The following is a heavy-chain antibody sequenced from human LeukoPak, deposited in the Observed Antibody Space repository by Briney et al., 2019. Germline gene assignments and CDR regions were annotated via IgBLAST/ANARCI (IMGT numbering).Heavy chain of an antibody. CDR3: ARRTAMPVDGIYYFDY. CDR1: GGSISSYY. CDR2: IYTSGST. Sequence: TETLSLTCTVSGGSISSYYWSWIRQPAGKGLEWIGRIYTSGSTNYNPSLKSRVTMSVDTSKNQFSLKLSSVTAADTAVYYCARRTAMPVDGIYYFDYWGQGTLVTVSS. V-gene: IGHV4-4*07. D-gene: IGHD5-18*01. J-gene: IGHJ4*02.